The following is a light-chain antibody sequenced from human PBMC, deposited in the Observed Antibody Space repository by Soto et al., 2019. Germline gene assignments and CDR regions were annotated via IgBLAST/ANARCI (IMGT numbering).Light chain of an antibody. CDR1: NSDIGLFSL. J-gene: IGLJ3*02. CDR2: EVS. V-gene: IGLV2-23*02. Sequence: QSAPIQPASVSGSPGQSITISCTGTNSDIGLFSLVSWYQQYPDKAPKLILYEVSKWPSGIPHRFSGSKSGNTASLTISGLQAEDEADYYCCSYAGSGTWVFGGGTKLTVL. CDR3: CSYAGSGTWV.